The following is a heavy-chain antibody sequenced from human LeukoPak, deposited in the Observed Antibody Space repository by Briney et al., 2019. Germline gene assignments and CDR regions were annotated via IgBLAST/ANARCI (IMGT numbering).Heavy chain of an antibody. Sequence: GGSLRLSCAASGFTFSSYGMSWVRQAPGKGLEWVSAISGSGGSTYYADSVKGRFTISRDNSKNTPYLQMNSLRAEDTAVYYCAKDSGLYGAADYWGQGTLVTVSS. CDR3: AKDSGLYGAADY. J-gene: IGHJ4*02. D-gene: IGHD2-8*01. CDR2: ISGSGGST. V-gene: IGHV3-23*01. CDR1: GFTFSSYG.